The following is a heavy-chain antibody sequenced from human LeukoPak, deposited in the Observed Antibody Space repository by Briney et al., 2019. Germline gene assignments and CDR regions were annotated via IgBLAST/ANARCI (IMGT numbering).Heavy chain of an antibody. Sequence: GGSLGLSCAASGFTFSSYAMHWVRQAPGKGLEWVAVISYDGSNKYYADSVKGRFTISRDNSKNTLYLQMNSLRAEDTAVYYCASNVDTAMVTVDYWGQGTLVTVSS. V-gene: IGHV3-30*04. J-gene: IGHJ4*02. CDR3: ASNVDTAMVTVDY. D-gene: IGHD5-18*01. CDR1: GFTFSSYA. CDR2: ISYDGSNK.